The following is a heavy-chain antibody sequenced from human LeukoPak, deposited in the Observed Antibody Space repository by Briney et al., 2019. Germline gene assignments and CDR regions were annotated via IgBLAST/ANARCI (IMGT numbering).Heavy chain of an antibody. D-gene: IGHD3-22*01. J-gene: IGHJ4*02. CDR2: NNPNSGGT. V-gene: IGHV1-2*06. Sequence: GASVKVSCKASGYTFTGYYMHWVRQAPGQGLEWMGRNNPNSGGTNYAQNFQCRVTMTRDTSISTAYMALSRLISDDTAVYYCARDGGVYYDSSGYYRSDYWGQGTLVTVSS. CDR1: GYTFTGYY. CDR3: ARDGGVYYDSSGYYRSDY.